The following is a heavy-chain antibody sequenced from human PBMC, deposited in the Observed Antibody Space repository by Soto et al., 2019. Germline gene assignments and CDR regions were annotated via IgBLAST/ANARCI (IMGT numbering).Heavy chain of an antibody. J-gene: IGHJ3*02. Sequence: SVKVSCKASGGTFSSYAISWVRQAPGQGLEWMGGIIPIFGTANYAQKFQGRVTITADESTSTAYMELSSLRSEDTAVYYCARDDYRIIVGATKSAFDIWGQGAMVTVSS. CDR2: IIPIFGTA. V-gene: IGHV1-69*13. CDR1: GGTFSSYA. D-gene: IGHD1-26*01. CDR3: ARDDYRIIVGATKSAFDI.